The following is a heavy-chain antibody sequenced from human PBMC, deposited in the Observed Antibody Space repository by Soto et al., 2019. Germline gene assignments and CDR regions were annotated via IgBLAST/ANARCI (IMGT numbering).Heavy chain of an antibody. D-gene: IGHD5-12*01. J-gene: IGHJ4*02. V-gene: IGHV3-33*01. CDR2: IWYDGSNK. Sequence: GGSLRLSCAASGFTFSSYGMHWVRQAPGKGLEWVAVIWYDGSNKYYADSVKGRFTISRDNSKNTLYLQMNSLRAEDTAVYYRARDRGRGYSGYDLWFFDYWGQGTLVTVSS. CDR1: GFTFSSYG. CDR3: ARDRGRGYSGYDLWFFDY.